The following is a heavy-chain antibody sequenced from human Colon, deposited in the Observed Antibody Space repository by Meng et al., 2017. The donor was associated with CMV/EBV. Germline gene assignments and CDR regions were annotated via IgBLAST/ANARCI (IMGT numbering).Heavy chain of an antibody. Sequence: EVQLMGAGGGLVQPGGSLRLSCAASGFIFSQYWMNWVRQAPGKGLEWVANIRFDGSDKYYVDSVKGRFTISRDNARNSLFLQMNSLRVEDTAVYYCGRGDPDFWGQGTLVTVSS. CDR1: GFIFSQYW. D-gene: IGHD2/OR15-2a*01. V-gene: IGHV3-7*01. CDR2: IRFDGSDK. CDR3: GRGDPDF. J-gene: IGHJ4*02.